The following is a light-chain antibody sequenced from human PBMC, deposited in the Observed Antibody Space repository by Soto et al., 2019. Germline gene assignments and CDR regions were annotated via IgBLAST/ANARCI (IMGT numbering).Light chain of an antibody. V-gene: IGKV2-28*01. CDR3: MQALQTPLYT. CDR2: MGS. CDR1: QSLVHSNGYSY. Sequence: EIVMTQSPLSLPVTPGEPASISCRSSQSLVHSNGYSYVDWYLQKPGQSPQLLIYMGSTRASGVPDRFSGSGSDTDFTLRISRVEAEDVGVYYCMQALQTPLYTFGQGTKLEI. J-gene: IGKJ2*01.